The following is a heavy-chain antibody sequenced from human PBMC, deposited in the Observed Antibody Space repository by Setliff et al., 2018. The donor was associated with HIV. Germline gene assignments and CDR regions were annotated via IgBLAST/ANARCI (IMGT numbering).Heavy chain of an antibody. Sequence: KASETLSLTCTVSGGSISEYYWSWIRQPPGKGLEWIGYIDYSGSTNYNASLKSRVTISVDTSKNQFSLKLNSVTAADTAVYYCARSPPTTFWSGYTYYYYMDVWGKGTTVTVSS. CDR1: GGSISEYY. CDR3: ARSPPTTFWSGYTYYYYMDV. D-gene: IGHD3-3*01. V-gene: IGHV4-59*01. CDR2: IDYSGST. J-gene: IGHJ6*03.